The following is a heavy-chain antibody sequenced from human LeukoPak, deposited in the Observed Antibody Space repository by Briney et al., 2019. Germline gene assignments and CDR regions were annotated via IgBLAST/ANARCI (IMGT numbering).Heavy chain of an antibody. CDR1: GGSISSSSYY. Sequence: PSETLSLTCTVSGGSISSSSYYWGWIRQPPGKGLEWIGSIYYSGSTYYNPSLKSRVTISVDTSKNQFSLKLSSVTAADTAVYYCARDYLSCTNGVCYYYFDYWGQGTLVTVSS. V-gene: IGHV4-39*02. CDR2: IYYSGST. D-gene: IGHD2-8*01. CDR3: ARDYLSCTNGVCYYYFDY. J-gene: IGHJ4*02.